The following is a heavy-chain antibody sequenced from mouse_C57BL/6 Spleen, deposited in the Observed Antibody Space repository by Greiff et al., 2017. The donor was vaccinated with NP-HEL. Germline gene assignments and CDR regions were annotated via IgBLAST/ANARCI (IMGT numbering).Heavy chain of an antibody. V-gene: IGHV5-17*01. CDR3: AMTAAQAPNY. CDR1: GFTFSDYG. CDR2: ISSGSSTI. Sequence: EVHLVESGGGLVKPGGSLKLSCAASGFTFSDYGMHWVRQAPEKGLEWVAYISSGSSTIYYADTVKGRFTISRDNAKNTLFLQMTSLRSEDTAMYYCAMTAAQAPNYWGQGTSVTVSS. D-gene: IGHD3-2*02. J-gene: IGHJ4*01.